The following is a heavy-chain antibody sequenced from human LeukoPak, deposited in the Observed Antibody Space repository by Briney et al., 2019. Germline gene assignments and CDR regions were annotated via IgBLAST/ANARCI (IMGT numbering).Heavy chain of an antibody. CDR2: INIGGTNT. V-gene: IGHV3-11*01. CDR3: ATDGAGFDT. Sequence: GGSLRLSCAASGFTFNDYYMSWIHQAPGKGLEWLSYINIGGTNTHYADSVKGRFTISRDNAKKSLYLEMNNLRAEDTAVYYCATDGAGFDTWGQGVLVTVSS. CDR1: GFTFNDYY. J-gene: IGHJ5*02.